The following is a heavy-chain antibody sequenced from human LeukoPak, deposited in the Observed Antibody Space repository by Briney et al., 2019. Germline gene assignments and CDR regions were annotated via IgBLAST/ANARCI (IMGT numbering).Heavy chain of an antibody. CDR1: GVSISSYY. Sequence: PSETLSLTCTVSGVSISSYYWSWVRQPPGKGLEWVGYIYYSGSTNYNPSLKSRVTISVDTSKNQFSLKLSSVTAADTAVYYCARDGVSFESGDYVSGFDYWGQGTLVTVSS. CDR3: ARDGVSFESGDYVSGFDY. D-gene: IGHD4-17*01. V-gene: IGHV4-59*01. CDR2: IYYSGST. J-gene: IGHJ4*02.